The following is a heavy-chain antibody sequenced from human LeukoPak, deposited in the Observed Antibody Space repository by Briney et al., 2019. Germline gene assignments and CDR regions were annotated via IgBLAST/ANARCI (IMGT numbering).Heavy chain of an antibody. CDR2: IYYSGST. J-gene: IGHJ4*02. CDR1: GGSISSGDYY. Sequence: PSQTLSLTCTVSGGSISSGDYYWSWIRQPPGKGLEWIGYIYYSGSTYYNPSLKCRVTISVDTSKSQFSLKLSSVTAADTAVYYCASTYYYEYYFDYWGQGTLVTVSS. D-gene: IGHD3-22*01. CDR3: ASTYYYEYYFDY. V-gene: IGHV4-30-4*01.